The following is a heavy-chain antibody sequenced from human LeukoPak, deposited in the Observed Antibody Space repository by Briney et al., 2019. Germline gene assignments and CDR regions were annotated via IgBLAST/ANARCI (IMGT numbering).Heavy chain of an antibody. CDR1: GFTFNNYV. CDR3: AATRVCGGVLLRPNCLYFED. D-gene: IGHD3-10*01. CDR2: IDYAGGST. J-gene: IGHJ4*02. Sequence: GGSLRFSCAASGFTFNNYVMSWVRQAPGRGLEWVSGIDYAGGSTNYADSVQGRFTVSRDNSKNTLYLQMNSLRAEDTAIYYCAATRVCGGVLLRPNCLYFEDWGQGTLVTVSS. V-gene: IGHV3-23*01.